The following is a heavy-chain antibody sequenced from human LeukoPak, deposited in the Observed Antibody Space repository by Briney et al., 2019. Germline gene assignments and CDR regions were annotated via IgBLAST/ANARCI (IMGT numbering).Heavy chain of an antibody. CDR3: ARTYSSSDEFDY. CDR1: GYTFTSYY. V-gene: IGHV1-46*01. J-gene: IGHJ4*02. D-gene: IGHD6-13*01. Sequence: ASVKVSCKASGYTFTSYYIHWVRQAPGQGLEWMGIINPSGGSTTYAQKFQGRVAMTRDTSTSRVYMEVSSLRSEDTAVYYCARTYSSSDEFDYGGQGTLVTVSS. CDR2: INPSGGST.